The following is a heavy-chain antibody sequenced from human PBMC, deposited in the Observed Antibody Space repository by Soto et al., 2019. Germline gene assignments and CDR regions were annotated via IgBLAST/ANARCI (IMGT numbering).Heavy chain of an antibody. CDR3: AREHGMSVVVVAATNTACYFDY. Sequence: ASVKGSCKASGYTFTSYDMPWVRRAPGHGLEWMGIINPSGGSTSYAQKFQGRVTMTRDTSTSTVYMELSSLRSEDTAVYYCAREHGMSVVVVAATNTACYFDYWGQGTLVTVSS. CDR2: INPSGGST. J-gene: IGHJ4*02. D-gene: IGHD2-15*01. CDR1: GYTFTSYD. V-gene: IGHV1-46*01.